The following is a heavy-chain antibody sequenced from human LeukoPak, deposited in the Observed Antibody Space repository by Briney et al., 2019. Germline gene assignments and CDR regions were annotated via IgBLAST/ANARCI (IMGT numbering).Heavy chain of an antibody. D-gene: IGHD3-22*01. Sequence: QPGGSLRLSCAASGFTFSDYDMTWVRQVPGKGLEWVSALTGSYATYYADSVKGRFTISRDNSKNTLYLQMNSLRAEDTAVYYCARVRYDSTASYFDYWGQGTLVTVSS. CDR3: ARVRYDSTASYFDY. CDR2: LTGSYAT. V-gene: IGHV3-23*01. CDR1: GFTFSDYD. J-gene: IGHJ4*02.